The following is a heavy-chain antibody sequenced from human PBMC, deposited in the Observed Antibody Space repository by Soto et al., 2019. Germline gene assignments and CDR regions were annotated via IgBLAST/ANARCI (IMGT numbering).Heavy chain of an antibody. Sequence: SETLSLTCTVSNYSIRSGYYWGWIRQPPGKGLEWIGSIYHSGSPYYNPSLKSRVSISVDTSKNQFSLKLSSVTAADTAVYYCARANWAMIVVPGWFDPWGQGTLVTVSS. J-gene: IGHJ5*02. CDR1: NYSIRSGYY. CDR3: ARANWAMIVVPGWFDP. D-gene: IGHD3-22*01. CDR2: IYHSGSP. V-gene: IGHV4-38-2*02.